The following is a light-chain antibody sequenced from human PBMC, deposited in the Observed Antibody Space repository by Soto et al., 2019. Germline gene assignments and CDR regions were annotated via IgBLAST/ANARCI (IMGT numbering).Light chain of an antibody. J-gene: IGKJ1*01. CDR1: QSVGSY. V-gene: IGKV3-11*01. CDR2: DAS. CDR3: QQRSSWSRT. Sequence: EIVLTQSPATLSLSPEERATLSCRASQSVGSYLAWYQQKAGQAPRLLIYDASNRATGITARFSGSGSGTDFTLTISRLKPEDFAVYHCQQRSSWSRTFGLGTKVEI.